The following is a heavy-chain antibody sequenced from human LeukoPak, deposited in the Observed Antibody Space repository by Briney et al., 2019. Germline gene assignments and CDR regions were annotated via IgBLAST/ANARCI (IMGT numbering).Heavy chain of an antibody. J-gene: IGHJ4*02. Sequence: PSETLSLTCAVYGGSFSGYYWSWIRQPPGKGLEWIGYIYYSGSTNYNPSLKSRVTISVDTSKNQFSLKLSSVTAADTAVYYCARFRDSSGSEFPDYFDYWGQGTLVTVSS. CDR1: GGSFSGYY. V-gene: IGHV4-59*01. CDR3: ARFRDSSGSEFPDYFDY. CDR2: IYYSGST. D-gene: IGHD3-22*01.